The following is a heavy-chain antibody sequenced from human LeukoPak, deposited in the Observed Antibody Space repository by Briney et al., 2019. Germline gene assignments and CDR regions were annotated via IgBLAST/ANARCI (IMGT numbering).Heavy chain of an antibody. CDR3: ARGGRSGYYSNWFDP. D-gene: IGHD5-12*01. J-gene: IGHJ5*02. Sequence: GESLRISCRGSEYRFNSYWISWVRQMPGKGLEWMGRIDPSDSYTNYSPSSQGHVTISADKSISTVYLQWSSLKASDTAVYHCARGGRSGYYSNWFDPWGQGTLVTVSS. CDR2: IDPSDSYT. CDR1: EYRFNSYW. V-gene: IGHV5-10-1*01.